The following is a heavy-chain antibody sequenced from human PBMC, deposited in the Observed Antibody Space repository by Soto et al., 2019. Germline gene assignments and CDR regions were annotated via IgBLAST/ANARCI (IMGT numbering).Heavy chain of an antibody. CDR3: ARGQRFSDWFDP. CDR1: GFTFSGNV. J-gene: IGHJ5*02. CDR2: ISGSGGST. D-gene: IGHD3-3*01. Sequence: GGSLRLSCVASGFTFSGNVMSWVRQAPGKGLEWISIISGSGGSTYYADSVKGRFTISRDNSNNTLYLQMHSLTAADTAVYYCARGQRFSDWFDPWGQGTLVTVSS. V-gene: IGHV3-23*01.